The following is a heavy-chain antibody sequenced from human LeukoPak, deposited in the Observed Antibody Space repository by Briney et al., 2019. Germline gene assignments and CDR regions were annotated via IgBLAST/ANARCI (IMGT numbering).Heavy chain of an antibody. Sequence: SETLSLTCAVYVGSFSGSYWMWMRQPPGKGWEWIGAVNQSGSTHYHPSLTRRVTSSVDTSKNQFSLKLSSVTAADTAVYFCARTMTSIYSYYYVDVRGGGTTVTVS. D-gene: IGHD3-3*02. J-gene: IGHJ6*03. V-gene: IGHV4-34*01. CDR2: VNQSGST. CDR1: VGSFSGSY. CDR3: ARTMTSIYSYYYVDV.